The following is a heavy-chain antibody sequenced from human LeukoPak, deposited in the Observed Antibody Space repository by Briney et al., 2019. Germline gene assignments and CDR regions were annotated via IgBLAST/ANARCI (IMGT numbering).Heavy chain of an antibody. Sequence: GGSLRLSCAASGFTFSTYAIHWVRQAPGKGLEWVAVKSSDGNNKYYADSVKGRFTISRDNSKNTLYLQMNSLRAEDTAVYYCARIRVTYFDYWGQGTLVTVSS. J-gene: IGHJ4*02. V-gene: IGHV3-30-3*01. CDR3: ARIRVTYFDY. CDR1: GFTFSTYA. D-gene: IGHD2-21*02. CDR2: KSSDGNNK.